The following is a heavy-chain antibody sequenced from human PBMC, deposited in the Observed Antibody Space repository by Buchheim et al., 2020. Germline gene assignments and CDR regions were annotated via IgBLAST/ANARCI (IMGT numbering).Heavy chain of an antibody. CDR3: ARGRITIPLGRFDP. J-gene: IGHJ5*02. D-gene: IGHD3-3*01. Sequence: QVQLQESGPGLLKPSETLSLTCAVYGGSFSGYYWSWIRQPPGKGLEWIGEINHSGSTNYNPSLKSRVTISVDTSKNQFSLKLSSVTAADTAVYYCARGRITIPLGRFDPWGQGTL. V-gene: IGHV4-34*01. CDR2: INHSGST. CDR1: GGSFSGYY.